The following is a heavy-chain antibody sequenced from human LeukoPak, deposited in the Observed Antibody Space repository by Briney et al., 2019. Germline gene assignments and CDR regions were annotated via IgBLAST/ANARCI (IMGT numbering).Heavy chain of an antibody. CDR3: ARGYCRSTSCSKDYYYGMDV. D-gene: IGHD2-2*01. CDR2: INHSGST. J-gene: IGHJ6*02. CDR1: GGSFSGYY. Sequence: SETLSLTCAVYGGSFSGYYWSWIRQPPGKGLEWIGEINHSGSTNYNPSLKSRVTISVDTSKNQFSLKLSSVTAADTAVYYCARGYCRSTSCSKDYYYGMDVWGQGTTVTVSS. V-gene: IGHV4-34*01.